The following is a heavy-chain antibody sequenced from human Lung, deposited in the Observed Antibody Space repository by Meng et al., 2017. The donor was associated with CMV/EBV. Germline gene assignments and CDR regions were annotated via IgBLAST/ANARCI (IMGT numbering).Heavy chain of an antibody. CDR1: GGTFSSYT. CDR3: AKWGWGALYGGMDV. J-gene: IGHJ6*02. CDR2: IIPILGIA. Sequence: VFSNTAGGTFSSYTISWVRQAPGQGLEWMGRIIPILGIASYSQKFKGRVKITADKSTSKAYMELSSLRSEDTAVYYCAKWGWGALYGGMDVWGQGTTVTVSS. V-gene: IGHV1-69*02. D-gene: IGHD3-16*01.